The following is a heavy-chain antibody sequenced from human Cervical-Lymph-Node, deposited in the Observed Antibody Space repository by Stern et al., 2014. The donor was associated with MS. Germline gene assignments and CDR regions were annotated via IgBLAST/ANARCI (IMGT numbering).Heavy chain of an antibody. Sequence: DQLVQSGAEVKKPGESLKISCKGSGYSFTANWIAWVRQVPGQGLAWMGIIYPGDSDTRYSPSFQGQVTISADKSISTAYLQWSSLKAADTAMYYCARDYGDYAFDYWGQGTLVTVSS. CDR2: IYPGDSDT. CDR1: GYSFTANW. D-gene: IGHD4-17*01. CDR3: ARDYGDYAFDY. J-gene: IGHJ4*02. V-gene: IGHV5-51*01.